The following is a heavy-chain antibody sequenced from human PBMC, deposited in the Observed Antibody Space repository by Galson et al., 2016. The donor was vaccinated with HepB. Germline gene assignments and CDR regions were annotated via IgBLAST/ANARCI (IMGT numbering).Heavy chain of an antibody. CDR3: AKDPADLEWLPYFDY. D-gene: IGHD3-3*01. CDR2: ISSDGTDQ. J-gene: IGHJ4*02. Sequence: SLRLSCAASGFTFSTYGMDWVRQAPGKGLEWVAFISSDGTDQYYADSVKGRFTISRDNSKNTRYLQMNSLRPEDTAVYYCAKDPADLEWLPYFDYWGQGTLVTVSS. V-gene: IGHV3-30*18. CDR1: GFTFSTYG.